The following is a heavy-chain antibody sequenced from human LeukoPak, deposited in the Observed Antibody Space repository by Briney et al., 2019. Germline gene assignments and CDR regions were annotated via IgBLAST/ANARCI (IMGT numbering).Heavy chain of an antibody. CDR3: ATHPQGYFDY. Sequence: ASVKVSCKASGGTFSSYAISWVRQAPGQGLEWMGGIIPIFGTANYAQKFQGRVTITTDESTSTAYMELSSPRSEDTAVYYCATHPQGYFDYWGQGTLVTVSS. V-gene: IGHV1-69*05. J-gene: IGHJ4*02. CDR2: IIPIFGTA. CDR1: GGTFSSYA.